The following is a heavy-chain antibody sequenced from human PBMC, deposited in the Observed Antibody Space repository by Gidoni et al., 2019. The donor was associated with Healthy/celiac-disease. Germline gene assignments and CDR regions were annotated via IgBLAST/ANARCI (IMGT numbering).Heavy chain of an antibody. CDR2: ISSRSSTR. Sequence: VQVVESGGGLVQPGGSLRVSCAASGFPFSSYSMTWVRQAPGKGLEWVSYISSRSSTRDYADSVKGRFTISRENAKNSLYLQMNSLRAEDTAVYYCARDTAYDFWSGYYSFDYYMDVWGKGTTVTVSS. J-gene: IGHJ6*03. CDR1: GFPFSSYS. D-gene: IGHD3-3*01. CDR3: ARDTAYDFWSGYYSFDYYMDV. V-gene: IGHV3-48*01.